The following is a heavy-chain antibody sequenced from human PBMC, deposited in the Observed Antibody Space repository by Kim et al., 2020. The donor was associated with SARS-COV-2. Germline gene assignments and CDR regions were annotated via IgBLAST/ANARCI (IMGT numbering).Heavy chain of an antibody. D-gene: IGHD4-17*01. Sequence: YNPSLKSRVTISVDTSKNQFSLRLSSVTAADTAVYYCARFYGAFVRSFFDPWGQGTLVTVSS. CDR3: ARFYGAFVRSFFDP. J-gene: IGHJ5*02. V-gene: IGHV4-39*01.